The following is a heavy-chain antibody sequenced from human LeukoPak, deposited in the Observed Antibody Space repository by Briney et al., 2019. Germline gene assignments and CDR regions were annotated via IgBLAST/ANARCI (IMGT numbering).Heavy chain of an antibody. CDR3: ARTMVGLLDIVVVPAFDY. Sequence: SQTLSLTCTVSGGSISSGSYYWSWIRQPAGKGLEWIGRIYTSGSTNYNPSLKSRVTISVDTSKNQFSLKLSSVTAADTAVYYCARTMVGLLDIVVVPAFDYWGQGTLVTVSS. V-gene: IGHV4-61*02. CDR2: IYTSGST. D-gene: IGHD2-2*03. J-gene: IGHJ4*02. CDR1: GGSISSGSYY.